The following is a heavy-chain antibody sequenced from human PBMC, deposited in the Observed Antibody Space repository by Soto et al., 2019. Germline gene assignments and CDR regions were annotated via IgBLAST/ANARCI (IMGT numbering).Heavy chain of an antibody. Sequence: GASVKVSCKASGYTFTRYDINCVRQATGQGLEWMGWMNPNSGNTGYAQKFQGRVTITADESMTTAYMELSGLRSEDTAVYYCARGPDYAGYFDYWGQGTLVTVSS. D-gene: IGHD4-17*01. CDR1: GYTFTRYD. J-gene: IGHJ4*02. CDR2: MNPNSGNT. V-gene: IGHV1-8*03. CDR3: ARGPDYAGYFDY.